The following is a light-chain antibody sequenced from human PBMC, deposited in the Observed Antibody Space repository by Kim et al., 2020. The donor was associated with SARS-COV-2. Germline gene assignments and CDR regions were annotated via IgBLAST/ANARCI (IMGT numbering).Light chain of an antibody. V-gene: IGKV3-20*01. CDR1: QSVSSSY. CDR3: QQYGSAPLT. J-gene: IGKJ4*01. CDR2: GAS. Sequence: SQGERASLSCCASQSVSSSYLSWYQQKPGQAARRLIYGASSSATGSPDRCICSGSGTDLTLTISSLVPADFAVYYCQQYGSAPLTFGGGTKVDIK.